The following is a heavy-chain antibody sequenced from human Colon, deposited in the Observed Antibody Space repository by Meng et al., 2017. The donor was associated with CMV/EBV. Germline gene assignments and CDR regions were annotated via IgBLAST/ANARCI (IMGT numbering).Heavy chain of an antibody. Sequence: SVKVSCKASGGTFSSYAIRWVRQAPGPGLEWMGGIIPIFGTANYAQKFQGRVTITTDESTSTAYMELSSLRSEDTAVYYCASPQDYDFWSGYQYYGMDVWGQGTTVTVSS. CDR1: GGTFSSYA. CDR3: ASPQDYDFWSGYQYYGMDV. J-gene: IGHJ6*02. CDR2: IIPIFGTA. V-gene: IGHV1-69*05. D-gene: IGHD3-3*01.